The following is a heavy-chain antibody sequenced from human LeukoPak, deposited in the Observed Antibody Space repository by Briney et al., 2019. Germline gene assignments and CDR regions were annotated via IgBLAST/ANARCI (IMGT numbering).Heavy chain of an antibody. Sequence: GGFLRLSCAASGFTFSSYWMSWVRQAPGKGLEWVANIKQDGSEKYYVDSVKGRFTISRDNAKNSLYLQMNSLRAEDTAVYYCARARLVGSGSYWAFDYWGQGTLVTVSS. D-gene: IGHD3-10*01. CDR1: GFTFSSYW. V-gene: IGHV3-7*03. CDR2: IKQDGSEK. CDR3: ARARLVGSGSYWAFDY. J-gene: IGHJ4*02.